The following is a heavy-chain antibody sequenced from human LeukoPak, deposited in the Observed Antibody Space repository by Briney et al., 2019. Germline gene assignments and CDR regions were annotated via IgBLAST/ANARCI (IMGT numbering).Heavy chain of an antibody. D-gene: IGHD6-13*01. CDR3: ARDYSSSWYLGGNYFDY. Sequence: GASVKVSCKASGYTFINHGISWVRQAPGQGLEWMGWNSAYNGNTNYAQKLQGRVTMTTDTSTSTAYMELRSLRSDDTAVYYCARDYSSSWYLGGNYFDYWGQGTLVTVSS. CDR1: GYTFINHG. J-gene: IGHJ4*02. V-gene: IGHV1-18*04. CDR2: NSAYNGNT.